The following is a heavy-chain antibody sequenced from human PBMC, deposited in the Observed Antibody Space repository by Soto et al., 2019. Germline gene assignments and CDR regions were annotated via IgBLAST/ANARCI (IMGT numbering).Heavy chain of an antibody. D-gene: IGHD1-1*01. CDR2: IYSSGST. J-gene: IGHJ4*02. CDR3: ASSGNWPRVDY. Sequence: SETLSLTCTVSGGSISSAGYYWSWIRQHPGKGLEWIGYIYSSGSTNYNPSLKSRVSISIDTSKNQFSLRLSSVTAADTAVYYCASSGNWPRVDYGGQGTLVTAPQ. CDR1: GGSISSAGYY. V-gene: IGHV4-31*03.